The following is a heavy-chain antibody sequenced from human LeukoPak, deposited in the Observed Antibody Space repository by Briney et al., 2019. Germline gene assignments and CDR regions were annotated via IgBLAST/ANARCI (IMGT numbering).Heavy chain of an antibody. Sequence: GESLQISCQGSGSSFTNYWIGCVRQMPGKGQEWMGIIYPGDSDTTYSPSFQGQVIMSADTSNSTAYVQWSSLKASDTAMYYCARRYRGGWDWGQGTLVTVSS. CDR3: ARRYRGGWD. D-gene: IGHD6-19*01. V-gene: IGHV5-51*01. CDR1: GSSFTNYW. CDR2: IYPGDSDT. J-gene: IGHJ4*02.